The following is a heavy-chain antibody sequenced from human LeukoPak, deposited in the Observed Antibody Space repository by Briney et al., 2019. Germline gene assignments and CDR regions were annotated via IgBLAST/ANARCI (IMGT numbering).Heavy chain of an antibody. CDR2: IYYSGST. CDR3: AREVSSGWSLDY. D-gene: IGHD6-19*01. J-gene: IGHJ4*02. V-gene: IGHV4-61*01. CDR1: GGSVSSGSYY. Sequence: PSETLSLTCTVSGGSVSSGSYYWSWIRQPPGKGLEWIGYIYYSGSTNYNPSLKSRVTISVDTSKNQFSLKLSSVTAADTVVYYCAREVSSGWSLDYWGQGTLVTVSS.